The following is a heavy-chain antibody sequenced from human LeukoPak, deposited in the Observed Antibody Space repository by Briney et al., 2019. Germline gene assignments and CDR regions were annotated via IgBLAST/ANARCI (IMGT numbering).Heavy chain of an antibody. CDR3: ARDRELGY. CDR2: VNHSGST. Sequence: PSETLSLTCAVYGGSFSGYYWSWIRQPPGKGLEWIGEVNHSGSTTYNPSLKSRVTISGDTSKNQFSLKLSSVTAADTAVYYCARDRELGYWGQGTLVTVSS. V-gene: IGHV4-34*01. CDR1: GGSFSGYY. J-gene: IGHJ4*02. D-gene: IGHD1-1*01.